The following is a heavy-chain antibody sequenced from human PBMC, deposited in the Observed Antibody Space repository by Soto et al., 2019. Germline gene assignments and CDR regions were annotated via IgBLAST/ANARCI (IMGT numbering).Heavy chain of an antibody. V-gene: IGHV3-66*01. J-gene: IGHJ4*02. CDR1: GFTVSSNH. CDR2: IYSGGST. Sequence: EVPLVESGGGLVQPGGSLRLSCAASGFTVSSNHMSWVRQAPGKGLEWVSLIYSGGSTYYADSVKGRFTFSRDNSQTTLYLQMNSLRAEDTAVYYCAGPGEQHRYWGQGTLVTVSS. D-gene: IGHD3-16*01. CDR3: AGPGEQHRY.